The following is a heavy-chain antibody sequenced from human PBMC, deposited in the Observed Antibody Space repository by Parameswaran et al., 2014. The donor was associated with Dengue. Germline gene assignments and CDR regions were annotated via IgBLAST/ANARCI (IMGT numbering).Heavy chain of an antibody. CDR3: ARALFIAAAGTYYYYGMDV. J-gene: IGHJ6*02. D-gene: IGHD6-13*01. V-gene: IGHV1-18*01. Sequence: WVRQAPGQGLEWMGWISAYNGNTNYAQKLQGRVTMTTDTSTSTAYMELRSLRSDDTAVYYCARALFIAAAGTYYYYGMDVWGQGTTVTVSS. CDR2: ISAYNGNT.